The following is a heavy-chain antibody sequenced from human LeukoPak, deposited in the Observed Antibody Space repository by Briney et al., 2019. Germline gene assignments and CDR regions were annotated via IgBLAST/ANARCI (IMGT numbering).Heavy chain of an antibody. Sequence: SETLSLTCTVSGGSISSYYWSWIRQPPGKGLEWIGYIYYSGSTNYNPSLKSRVTISVDTSKNQFSLKLSSVTAADTAVYYCARGPYGDVSPGAFDIWGQGTMVTVSS. J-gene: IGHJ3*02. D-gene: IGHD4-17*01. CDR1: GGSISSYY. V-gene: IGHV4-59*01. CDR2: IYYSGST. CDR3: ARGPYGDVSPGAFDI.